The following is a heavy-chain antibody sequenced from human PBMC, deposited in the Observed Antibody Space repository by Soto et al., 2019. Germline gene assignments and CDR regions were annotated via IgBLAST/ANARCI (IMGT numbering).Heavy chain of an antibody. CDR2: IYPDDSDT. CDR3: ARRSDSSGYWDY. V-gene: IGHV5-51*01. Sequence: GESLKISCKTSGYSFTSYWIGWVRQMPGKGLEWMGIIYPDDSDTTYSPSFQGQVTISADKSINTAYLQWSSLKASDTAMYYCARRSDSSGYWDYWGQGTLVTVSS. CDR1: GYSFTSYW. J-gene: IGHJ4*02. D-gene: IGHD3-22*01.